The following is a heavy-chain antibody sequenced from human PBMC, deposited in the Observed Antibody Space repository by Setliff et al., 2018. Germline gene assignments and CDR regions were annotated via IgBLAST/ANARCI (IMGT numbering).Heavy chain of an antibody. Sequence: SETLSLTCTVSGGSINSYHWRWIRQPPGKGLEWIGYIYDSGNTYYNPSLKSRVTISVDMSTNQFSLNLTSVTAADTAVYYCARDKGYNHYYMDVWGKGTTVTVSS. V-gene: IGHV4-59*12. CDR1: GGSINSYH. CDR2: IYDSGNT. CDR3: ARDKGYNHYYMDV. J-gene: IGHJ6*03.